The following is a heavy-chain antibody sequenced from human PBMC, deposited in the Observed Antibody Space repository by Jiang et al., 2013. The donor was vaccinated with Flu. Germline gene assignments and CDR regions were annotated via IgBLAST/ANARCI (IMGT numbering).Heavy chain of an antibody. CDR3: ARDYPQVTL. CDR2: INRYNNYI. V-gene: IGHV3-21*01. Sequence: VQLVESGGGLVKPGGSLRLSCAASGFGFNTDTMSWVRQGPGTGLEWVASINRYNNYIKYGDSVTGRFTISRDNANNLLFLQMNSLRAEDTAVYYCARDYPQVTLWGQGTQVTVSS. CDR1: GFGFNTDT. J-gene: IGHJ4*02.